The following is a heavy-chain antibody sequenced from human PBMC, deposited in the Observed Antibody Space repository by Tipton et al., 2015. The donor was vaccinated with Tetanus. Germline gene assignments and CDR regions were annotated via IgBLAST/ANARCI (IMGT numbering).Heavy chain of an antibody. J-gene: IGHJ4*02. CDR2: ISSTSSYV. D-gene: IGHD3-9*01. Sequence: SLRLSCEVSGFIFSSYTMNWVRQTPGKGLEWVSSISSTSSYVYYADSLKGRFTISRDNAKSSLYLQMNNLRSEDTAVYYCARGFDGGFDYWGQGTLVTVSS. CDR1: GFIFSSYT. CDR3: ARGFDGGFDY. V-gene: IGHV3-21*01.